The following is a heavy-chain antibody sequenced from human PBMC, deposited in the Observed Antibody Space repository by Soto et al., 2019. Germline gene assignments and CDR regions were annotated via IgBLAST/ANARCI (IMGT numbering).Heavy chain of an antibody. CDR2: IYWDDDK. CDR1: VFSLSTSGVG. J-gene: IGHJ5*02. V-gene: IGHV2-5*02. CDR3: AHGTEKFDP. Sequence: SGPTLVNPTQTLTLTFTFSVFSLSTSGVGVAWIRQPPGKALEWLALIYWDDDKRYSPSLKSRLTITKDTSKDQVVLTMTKMDPVDTATYYCAHGTEKFDPWGQGTLVTVSS.